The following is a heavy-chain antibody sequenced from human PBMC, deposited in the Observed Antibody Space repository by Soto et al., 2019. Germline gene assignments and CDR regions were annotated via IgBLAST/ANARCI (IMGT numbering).Heavy chain of an antibody. Sequence: QVQLVKSGAEVKKPGSSVKVSCKASGGTFSSYAISWVRQAPGQGLEWMGGIIPIFGTANYAQKFQGRVTITADESTSTAYMELSSLRSEDTAVYYCARERLGYCSGGSCYGYYFDYWGQGTLVTVSS. CDR2: IIPIFGTA. D-gene: IGHD2-15*01. CDR3: ARERLGYCSGGSCYGYYFDY. CDR1: GGTFSSYA. V-gene: IGHV1-69*01. J-gene: IGHJ4*02.